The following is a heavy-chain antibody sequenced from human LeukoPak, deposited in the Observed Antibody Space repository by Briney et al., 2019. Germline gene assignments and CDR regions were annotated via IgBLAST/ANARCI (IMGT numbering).Heavy chain of an antibody. Sequence: ASVKVSCKASGYTFTGYYMHWVRQAPGQGLEWMGSINPNSGGTNYAQKFQGRVTMTRDTSISTAYMELSRLRSDDTAVYYCARDEVHYYDSSGYHSWYFDYWGQGTLVTVSS. V-gene: IGHV1-2*02. D-gene: IGHD3-22*01. J-gene: IGHJ4*02. CDR2: INPNSGGT. CDR3: ARDEVHYYDSSGYHSWYFDY. CDR1: GYTFTGYY.